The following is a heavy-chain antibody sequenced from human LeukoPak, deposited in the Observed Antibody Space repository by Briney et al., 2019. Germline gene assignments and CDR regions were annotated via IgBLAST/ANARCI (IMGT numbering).Heavy chain of an antibody. J-gene: IGHJ2*01. Sequence: GGSLRLSCAASGFTFSSYAMTWVRQAPGKGLEWVSGISGNGGNTYYADSVKGRFTISRDNSKETLYLQMNSLRAEDTAVYYCASRSSSLNWYFDLWGRGTLVTVSS. D-gene: IGHD2-2*01. V-gene: IGHV3-23*01. CDR3: ASRSSSLNWYFDL. CDR1: GFTFSSYA. CDR2: ISGNGGNT.